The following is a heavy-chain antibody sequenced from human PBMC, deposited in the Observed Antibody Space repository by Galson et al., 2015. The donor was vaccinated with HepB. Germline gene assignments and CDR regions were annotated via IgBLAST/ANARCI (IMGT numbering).Heavy chain of an antibody. V-gene: IGHV1-18*01. CDR2: ISAYNGNT. CDR1: GYTFTSYG. Sequence: SVKVSCKASGYTFTSYGISWVRQAPGQGLEWMGWISAYNGNTNYAQKLQGRVTMTTDTSTSTAYMELRSLRSDDTAVYYCARGIVVVPAAMPGGRHYYYGMDVWGQGTTVTVSS. CDR3: ARGIVVVPAAMPGGRHYYYGMDV. J-gene: IGHJ6*02. D-gene: IGHD2-2*01.